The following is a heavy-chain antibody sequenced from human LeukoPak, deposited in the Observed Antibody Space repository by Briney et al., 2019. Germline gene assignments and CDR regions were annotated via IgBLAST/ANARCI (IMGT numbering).Heavy chain of an antibody. J-gene: IGHJ4*02. CDR3: ARSSSGWYGSFDY. CDR2: ISYDGSNK. V-gene: IGHV3-30*04. D-gene: IGHD6-19*01. Sequence: PGGSLRLSCAASGFTFSSYAMHWVRQAPGKGLEWAAVISYDGSNKYYADSVKGRFTISRDNSKNTLYLQMNSPRAEDTAVYYCARSSSGWYGSFDYWAREPWSPSPQ. CDR1: GFTFSSYA.